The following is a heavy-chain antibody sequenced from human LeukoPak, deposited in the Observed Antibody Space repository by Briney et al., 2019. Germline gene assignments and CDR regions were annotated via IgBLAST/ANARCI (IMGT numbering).Heavy chain of an antibody. CDR3: ARGRLWLNV. CDR1: GYTFTSYY. Sequence: ASVKVSCKASGYTFTSYYIHWVRQAPGQGLEWMGIINPSGGSTTYAQKFQGRVTMTEDTSTDTAYMELSSLRSEDTAVYYCARGRLWLNVWGKGTTVTVSS. CDR2: INPSGGST. D-gene: IGHD3-10*01. J-gene: IGHJ6*04. V-gene: IGHV1-46*01.